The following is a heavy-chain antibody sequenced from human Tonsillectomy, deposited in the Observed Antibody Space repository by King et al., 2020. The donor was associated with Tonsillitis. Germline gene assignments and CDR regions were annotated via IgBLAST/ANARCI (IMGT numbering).Heavy chain of an antibody. CDR3: ARDQQLIR. CDR2: ISSSSSNI. CDR1: GFTFSSYS. Sequence: VQLVESGGGLVKPGGSLRLSCAASGFTFSSYSMNWVRQAPEKGLEWVSSISSSSSNIFYADSVKGRFTISRDNANNSLYLQMNSRRADDTAVYYCARDQQLIRWRQGTRVPVTS. D-gene: IGHD6-13*01. V-gene: IGHV3-21*01. J-gene: IGHJ1*01.